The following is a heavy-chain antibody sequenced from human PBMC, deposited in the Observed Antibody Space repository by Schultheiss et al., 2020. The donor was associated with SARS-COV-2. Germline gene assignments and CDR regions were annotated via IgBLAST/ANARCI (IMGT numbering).Heavy chain of an antibody. V-gene: IGHV4-59*01. CDR3: ARSPTVTRFYYMDV. CDR1: GDSISSNY. Sequence: SETLSLTCTVSGDSISSNYWNWIRQPPGKGLEWMGHIYYNGNAKYNPSLKSRVTISMDTSKNQFSLKLSSVTAADTAVYYCARSPTVTRFYYMDVWGKGTTVTVSS. D-gene: IGHD4-17*01. CDR2: IYYNGNA. J-gene: IGHJ6*03.